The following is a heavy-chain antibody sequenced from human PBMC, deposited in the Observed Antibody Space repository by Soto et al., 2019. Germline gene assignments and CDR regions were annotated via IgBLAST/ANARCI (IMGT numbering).Heavy chain of an antibody. CDR2: IRSRANNFAT. CDR3: ARGQGAAIGDYYYHGMDV. V-gene: IGHV3-73*01. CDR1: GFTFSSYV. D-gene: IGHD2-2*02. Sequence: VHLVESGGGVVQPGRSLRLSCAASGFTFSSYVMHWVRQASGKGLEWVGRIRSRANNFATSSAASVKGRFTFSRDDSKNTAYLQMNTLKPEDTAVYYCARGQGAAIGDYYYHGMDVWGQGTTVTVSS. J-gene: IGHJ6*02.